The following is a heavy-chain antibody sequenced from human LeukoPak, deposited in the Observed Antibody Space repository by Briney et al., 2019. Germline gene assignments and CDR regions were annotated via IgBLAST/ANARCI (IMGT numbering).Heavy chain of an antibody. CDR1: GFTFSSYG. J-gene: IGHJ4*02. CDR3: AKRLSEATLGQSIDY. V-gene: IGHV3-30*18. CDR2: ISYDGSNK. D-gene: IGHD1-26*01. Sequence: PGGSLGLSCAASGFTFSSYGMHWVRQAPGKGLEWVAVISYDGSNKYYADSVKGRFTISRDNSKNTLYLQMNSLRAEDTAVYYCAKRLSEATLGQSIDYWGQGTLVTVSS.